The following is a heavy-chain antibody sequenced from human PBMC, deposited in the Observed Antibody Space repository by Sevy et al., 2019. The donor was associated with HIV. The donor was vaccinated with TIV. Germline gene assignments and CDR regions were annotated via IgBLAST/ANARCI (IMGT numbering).Heavy chain of an antibody. Sequence: SETLSLTCTVSGGSISSYYWSWIRQPAGKGLEWIGRIYTSGNTNYNPSLKSRVTMSVDTSKNQFSLKLSSVTAADTAVYYCARVGYCSSTSCPTGHYYYGMDVWGQGTTVTVSS. CDR1: GGSISSYY. CDR3: ARVGYCSSTSCPTGHYYYGMDV. D-gene: IGHD2-2*01. J-gene: IGHJ6*02. V-gene: IGHV4-4*07. CDR2: IYTSGNT.